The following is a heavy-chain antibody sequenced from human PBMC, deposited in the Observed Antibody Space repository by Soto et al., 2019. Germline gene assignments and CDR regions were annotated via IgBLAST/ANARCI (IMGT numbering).Heavy chain of an antibody. J-gene: IGHJ4*02. CDR3: ARESVRHIVVVTATPFYY. V-gene: IGHV3-7*03. CDR2: INQGGSVK. Sequence: WGSLRLSCEASGFALSPYWMSWVRQAPGNGLEWVASINQGGSVKHYVDSVRGRFTISRDNAKNSLFLQMNSLSAEDTAVYYCARESVRHIVVVTATPFYYWGQGTLVTVSS. D-gene: IGHD2-21*02. CDR1: GFALSPYW.